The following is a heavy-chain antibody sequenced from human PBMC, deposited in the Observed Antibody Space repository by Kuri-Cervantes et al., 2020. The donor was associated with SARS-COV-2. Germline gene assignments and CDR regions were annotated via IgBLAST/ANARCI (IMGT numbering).Heavy chain of an antibody. CDR1: GFTFSSYG. CDR2: IRYDGSNK. V-gene: IGHV3-30*02. D-gene: IGHD2-2*01. J-gene: IGHJ2*01. Sequence: GESLRLSCAASGFTFSSYGMHWVRQAPGKGLEWVAFIRYDGSNKYYADSVKGRFTISRDNSKNTLYLQMNSLRAEDTAVYYCAKATNNYCSSTSCYQGGYFDLWGRGTLVTVSS. CDR3: AKATNNYCSSTSCYQGGYFDL.